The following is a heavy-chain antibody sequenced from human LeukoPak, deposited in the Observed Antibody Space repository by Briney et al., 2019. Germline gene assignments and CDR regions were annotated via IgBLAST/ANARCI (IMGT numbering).Heavy chain of an antibody. CDR2: ISTYNGNT. CDR3: ARDRRGRVAIAAAGLDY. Sequence: ASVKVSCKASGYTFTSYGISWVRQAPGQGLEWMGWISTYNGNTNYAQKLQGRVTMTTDTSTSTAYMELRSLRSDDTAVYYCARDRRGRVAIAAAGLDYWGQGTLVTVSS. J-gene: IGHJ4*02. D-gene: IGHD6-13*01. CDR1: GYTFTSYG. V-gene: IGHV1-18*01.